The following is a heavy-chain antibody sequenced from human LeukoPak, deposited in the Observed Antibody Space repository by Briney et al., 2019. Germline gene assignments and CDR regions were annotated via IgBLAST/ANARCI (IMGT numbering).Heavy chain of an antibody. V-gene: IGHV4-39*01. J-gene: IGHJ3*02. CDR2: IYYSGST. D-gene: IGHD6-19*01. CDR1: GGSISSSSYY. CDR3: ASPEIAVAGTDAFDI. Sequence: SSETLSLTCTVSGGSISSSSYYWGWIRQPPGKGLEWIGSIYYSGSTYYNPSLKSRVTISVDTSKNQFSLKLSSVTAADTAVYYCASPEIAVAGTDAFDIWGQGTMVTVSS.